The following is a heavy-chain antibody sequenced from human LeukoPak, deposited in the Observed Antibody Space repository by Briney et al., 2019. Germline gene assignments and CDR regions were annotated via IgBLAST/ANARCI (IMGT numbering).Heavy chain of an antibody. D-gene: IGHD3-16*01. CDR2: IDPSDSYT. V-gene: IGHV5-10-1*01. Sequence: GESLRISCKGSGYSFTSYWISWVRQMPGKGLEWTGRIDPSDSYTNYSPSFQGHVTISADKSISTAYLQWSSLKASDTAMYYCATCPWGRSERKDAEYFQHWGQGTLVTVSS. J-gene: IGHJ1*01. CDR1: GYSFTSYW. CDR3: ATCPWGRSERKDAEYFQH.